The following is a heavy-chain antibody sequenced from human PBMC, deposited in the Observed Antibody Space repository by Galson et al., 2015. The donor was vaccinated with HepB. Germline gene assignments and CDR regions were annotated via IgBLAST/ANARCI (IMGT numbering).Heavy chain of an antibody. J-gene: IGHJ4*02. D-gene: IGHD6-19*01. V-gene: IGHV4-61*02. CDR2: MYIGGST. Sequence: LSLTCTVSGGSISTSNYYWSWIRQPAGKGLEWIGRMYIGGSTNYNPSLKSRVTMSADTSKNQFSLKLTSVTAADTAVYYCAGGSGWTTLDYWGQGTLVTVSS. CDR1: GGSISTSNYY. CDR3: AGGSGWTTLDY.